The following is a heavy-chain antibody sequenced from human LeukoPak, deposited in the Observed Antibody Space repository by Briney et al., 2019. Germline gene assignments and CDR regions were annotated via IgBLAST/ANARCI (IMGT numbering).Heavy chain of an antibody. CDR1: GFTFSITC. CDR2: IHQDGNEK. D-gene: IGHD2-15*01. J-gene: IGHJ4*02. V-gene: IGHV3-7*04. Sequence: PGGSLRLSCAPSGFTFSITCMSWGREAPGKGRGGVSNIHQDGNEKYYVDSVKGRFTISRDKAKNSLYLQMNSLRAEDTAVYYCARGDKFSGDYWGQGTLVTVSS. CDR3: ARGDKFSGDY.